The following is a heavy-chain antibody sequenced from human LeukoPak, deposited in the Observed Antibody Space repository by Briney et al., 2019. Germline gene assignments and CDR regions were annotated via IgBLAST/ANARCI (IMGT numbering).Heavy chain of an antibody. CDR3: AKGIAAAGPPPYFDY. CDR1: GFTFDDYA. V-gene: IGHV3-9*03. D-gene: IGHD6-13*01. J-gene: IGHJ4*02. Sequence: QPGRSLRLSCAASGFTFDDYAMHWVRQAPGKCLEWVSGISRNSGSIGYADSVKGRFTISRDNAKNSLYLQMNSLRAEDLALYYCAKGIAAAGPPPYFDYWGQGTLVTVSS. CDR2: ISRNSGSI.